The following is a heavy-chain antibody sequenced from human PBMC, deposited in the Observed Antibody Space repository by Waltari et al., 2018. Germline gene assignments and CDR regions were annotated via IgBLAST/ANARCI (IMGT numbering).Heavy chain of an antibody. CDR2: ISGSGGST. CDR1: GFTFSSYA. V-gene: IGHV3-23*01. J-gene: IGHJ4*02. D-gene: IGHD1-1*01. CDR3: ATEGLERRRASAFDY. Sequence: EVQLLESGGGLVQPGGSLRLSCAASGFTFSSYAMRWVRQAPGKGLEWVSAISGSGGSTYYADSVKGRFTISRDNSKNTLYLQMNSLRAEDTAVYYCATEGLERRRASAFDYWGQGTLVTVSS.